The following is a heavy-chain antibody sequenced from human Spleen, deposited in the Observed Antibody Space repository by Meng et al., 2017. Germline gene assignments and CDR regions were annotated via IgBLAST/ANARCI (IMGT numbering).Heavy chain of an antibody. J-gene: IGHJ4*02. D-gene: IGHD2-15*01. CDR1: GGTFNNYA. V-gene: IGHV1-69*05. CDR2: IIPIFGTT. Sequence: SVKVSCKASGGTFNNYAISWVRQAPGQGLEWMGGIIPIFGTTNYAQKFLGRVTITTDESTTTAYMELSSLRSEDTAVYYCARTFGYCSGGSCSSALYYFDYWGQGTLVTVSS. CDR3: ARTFGYCSGGSCSSALYYFDY.